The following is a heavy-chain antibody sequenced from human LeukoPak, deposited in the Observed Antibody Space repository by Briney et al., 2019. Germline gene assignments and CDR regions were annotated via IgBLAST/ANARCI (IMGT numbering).Heavy chain of an antibody. CDR2: ISYDGSNK. D-gene: IGHD3-16*01. J-gene: IGHJ6*02. V-gene: IGHV3-30*19. CDR1: GFTFSSYG. Sequence: GGSLRLSCAASGFTFSSYGMHWVRQAPGKGLEWVAVISYDGSNKYYADSVKGRFTISRDNSKNTLYLQMNSLRAEDTAVYYCARDWGGALYYYYGMDVWGQGTTVTVSS. CDR3: ARDWGGALYYYYGMDV.